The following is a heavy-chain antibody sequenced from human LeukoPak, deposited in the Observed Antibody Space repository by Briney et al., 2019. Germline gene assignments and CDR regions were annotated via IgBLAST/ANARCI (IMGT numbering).Heavy chain of an antibody. J-gene: IGHJ4*02. CDR3: AREVVRGGDPYFDY. V-gene: IGHV3-30*03. CDR2: ISYDGSNK. D-gene: IGHD3-10*01. CDR1: GFTFSSYG. Sequence: GGSLRLSCAASGFTFSSYGMHWVRQAPGKGLEWVAVISYDGSNKYYADSVKGRFTISRDNSKNTLYLQMNSLRAEDTAVYYCAREVVRGGDPYFDYWGQGTLVTVSS.